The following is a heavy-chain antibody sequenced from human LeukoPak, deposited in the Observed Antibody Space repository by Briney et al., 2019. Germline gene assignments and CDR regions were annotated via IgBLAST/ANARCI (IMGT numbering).Heavy chain of an antibody. CDR2: IYNSGRT. CDR3: ARHRVVVVAAPNFDY. CDR1: GGSFSGYY. J-gene: IGHJ4*02. Sequence: SETLSLTCAVYGGSFSGYYWSWIRQPPGKGLEWIGYIYNSGRTNYNPSLKSRVTISVDTSKNQFSLKLSSVTAADTAVYYCARHRVVVVAAPNFDYWGQGTLVTVSS. V-gene: IGHV4-59*08. D-gene: IGHD2-15*01.